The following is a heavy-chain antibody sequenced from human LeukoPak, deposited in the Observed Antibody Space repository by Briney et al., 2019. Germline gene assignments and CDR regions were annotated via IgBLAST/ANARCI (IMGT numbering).Heavy chain of an antibody. J-gene: IGHJ4*02. Sequence: PGGSLRLSCAASGFTFDNYWMTWVRQAPGKGLEWVGMIKEDGSQKYYVDSVRGRFTISRDNAKNSLYLEMNSLRAEDTAVYYCAALNGIVGAEYYFDYWGQGTLVTVSS. CDR2: IKEDGSQK. D-gene: IGHD1-26*01. V-gene: IGHV3-7*03. CDR3: AALNGIVGAEYYFDY. CDR1: GFTFDNYW.